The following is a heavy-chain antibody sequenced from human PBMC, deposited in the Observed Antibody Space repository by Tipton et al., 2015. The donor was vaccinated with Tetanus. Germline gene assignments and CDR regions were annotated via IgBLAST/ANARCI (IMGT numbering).Heavy chain of an antibody. CDR3: ARTSMPAADYCFDY. CDR1: RGSISSSNYY. J-gene: IGHJ4*02. D-gene: IGHD2-2*01. CDR2: IYYSGST. V-gene: IGHV4-39*01. Sequence: TLSLTCTVSRGSISSSNYYWGWIRQPPGKGLEWIGSIYYSGSTYYNPSLKSRVTISVDTSKNQFSLKLSSVTAADTAVYYCARTSMPAADYCFDYWGQGTLVTVSS.